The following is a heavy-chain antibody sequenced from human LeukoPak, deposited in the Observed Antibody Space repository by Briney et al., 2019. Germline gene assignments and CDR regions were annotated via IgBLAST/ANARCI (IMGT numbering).Heavy chain of an antibody. Sequence: SETLSLTCAVYGGSFSGYYWSWIRQPPGKGLEWIGEINHSGSTNYNPSLKSRVTTSVDTSKNQFSLKLSSVTAADTAVYYCARDEYSSSWPYYFDYWGQGTLVTVSS. CDR3: ARDEYSSSWPYYFDY. CDR1: GGSFSGYY. J-gene: IGHJ4*02. V-gene: IGHV4-34*01. CDR2: INHSGST. D-gene: IGHD6-13*01.